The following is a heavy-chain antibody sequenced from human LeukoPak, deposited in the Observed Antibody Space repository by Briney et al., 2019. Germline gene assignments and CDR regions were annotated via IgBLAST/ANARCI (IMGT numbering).Heavy chain of an antibody. D-gene: IGHD6-19*01. CDR3: AKGSSGWYYYFDY. Sequence: GGSLRLSCAASGFTFDDYAMHGVRQAPGKGLEWGSGISWNSGSIVYADSVKGRFTISRDNAKNSLYLQMNSLRAEDMALYYCAKGSSGWYYYFDYWGQGTLVTVSS. CDR1: GFTFDDYA. J-gene: IGHJ4*02. V-gene: IGHV3-9*03. CDR2: ISWNSGSI.